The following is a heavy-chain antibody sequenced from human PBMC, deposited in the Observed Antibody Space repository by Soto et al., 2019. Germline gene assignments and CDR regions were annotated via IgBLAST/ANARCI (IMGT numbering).Heavy chain of an antibody. D-gene: IGHD3-3*01. CDR3: ARDAQSGDYDFWSGYYYYYYYGMDV. CDR2: KYYRSKWYD. Sequence: PSQTISRTCDISGDSVSSNSGDWNWIRQSQSRGTEGMGRKYYRSKWYDDYAVSVKSRITINPDTYKNQFSLQLNSVNPEDTAVYYCARDAQSGDYDFWSGYYYYYYYGMDVWGQGTTVP. V-gene: IGHV6-1*01. J-gene: IGHJ6*02. CDR1: GDSVSSNSGD.